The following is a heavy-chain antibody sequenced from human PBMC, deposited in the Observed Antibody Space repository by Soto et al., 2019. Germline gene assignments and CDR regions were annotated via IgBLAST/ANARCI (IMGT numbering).Heavy chain of an antibody. CDR3: ARYSDTSGMFDY. Sequence: WATLKISCNGSGYSFPDYWIGWVRQMPGKGLEWMAIIYPGDSDTKYSPSFQGQVTISADKSVSTAYLQWSSLKASDTAMYYCARYSDTSGMFDYWGQGTLVTVSS. CDR1: GYSFPDYW. V-gene: IGHV5-51*01. CDR2: IYPGDSDT. D-gene: IGHD3-22*01. J-gene: IGHJ4*02.